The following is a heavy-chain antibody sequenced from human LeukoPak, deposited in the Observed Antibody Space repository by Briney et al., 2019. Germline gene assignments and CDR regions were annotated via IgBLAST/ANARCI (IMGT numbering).Heavy chain of an antibody. CDR1: GFTFSSYS. Sequence: GGSLRLSCAASGFTFSSYSMNWVRQAPGKGLEWVSSISGSNSYIYYADSMKGRFTISRDNAKNSLYLQMNSLRAEDTGVYYCAREGVPGATAHHYDYWGQGSLVTVSS. D-gene: IGHD1-26*01. J-gene: IGHJ4*02. V-gene: IGHV3-21*01. CDR3: AREGVPGATAHHYDY. CDR2: ISGSNSYI.